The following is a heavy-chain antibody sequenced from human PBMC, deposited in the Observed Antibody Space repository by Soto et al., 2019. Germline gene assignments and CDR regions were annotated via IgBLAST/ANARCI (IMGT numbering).Heavy chain of an antibody. CDR2: ISYDGSNK. Sequence: GGSLRLSCAASGFTFSSYGMHWVRQAPGKGLEWVAVISYDGSNKYYGDSVKGRLTISGDNSKNKLYLQMNSLRAEDTAVYYCAKDGSDFWSGYYNYYGMDVWGQGTTVTVSS. V-gene: IGHV3-30*18. CDR1: GFTFSSYG. J-gene: IGHJ6*02. D-gene: IGHD3-3*01. CDR3: AKDGSDFWSGYYNYYGMDV.